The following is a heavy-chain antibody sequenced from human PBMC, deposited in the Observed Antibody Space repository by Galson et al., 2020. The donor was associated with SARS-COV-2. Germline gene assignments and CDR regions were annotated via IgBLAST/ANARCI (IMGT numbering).Heavy chain of an antibody. J-gene: IGHJ6*02. D-gene: IGHD1-20*01. CDR3: ARDKEGAGIFYYYAMDV. Sequence: GGSLRLSCGASGFTSSSYSMNWVRQAPGKGLEWVSSISGSASYVYYADSVRGRFTVSRDNAKNSVYLHMDSLRAEDTAVYYCARDKEGAGIFYYYAMDVWGQGTTVTVSS. CDR1: GFTSSSYS. CDR2: ISGSASYV. V-gene: IGHV3-21*01.